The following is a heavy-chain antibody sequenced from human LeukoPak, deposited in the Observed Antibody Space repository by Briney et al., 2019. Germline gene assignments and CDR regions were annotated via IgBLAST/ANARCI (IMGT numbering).Heavy chain of an antibody. D-gene: IGHD5-24*01. J-gene: IGHJ3*02. CDR3: ARRWGFDAFDI. V-gene: IGHV3-21*01. CDR2: IYSDNT. CDR1: AFTFSSYA. Sequence: PGGSLRLSCAASAFTFSSYAMNWVRQAPGKGLEWVSFIYSDNTLYSDSVKGRFTISRDNAKNSLYLQMNSLRAEDTAVYYCARRWGFDAFDIWGQGIMVTVSS.